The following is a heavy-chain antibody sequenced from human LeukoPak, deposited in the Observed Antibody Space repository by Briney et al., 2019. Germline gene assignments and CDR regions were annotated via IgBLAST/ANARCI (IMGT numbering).Heavy chain of an antibody. CDR3: ARGPDDKQFDSGGD. J-gene: IGHJ4*02. V-gene: IGHV1-2*06. CDR1: GYTFTGYY. D-gene: IGHD1-26*01. Sequence: ASVKVSCKASGYTFTGYYIHWMRQAPGQGLEWLGRINPKSGDTNYAQKFQGRVTMTRGTSISTAYMELSSLRYDDTAVYYCARGPDDKQFDSGGDWGQGTLVTVST. CDR2: INPKSGDT.